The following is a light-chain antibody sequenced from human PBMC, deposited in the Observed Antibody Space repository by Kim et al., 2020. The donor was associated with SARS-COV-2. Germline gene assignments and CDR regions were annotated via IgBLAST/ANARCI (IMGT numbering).Light chain of an antibody. V-gene: IGLV7-46*01. Sequence: QAVVTQEPSLTVSPGGTVTLTCGSSTGAVTSGHYPFWFQQRPGQAPRTLIYDTSNKQSWTPARFSGSLLGGKAALTLSGAQPEDEAEYYCLLSYSGPRVFGGGTQLTVL. CDR2: DTS. CDR1: TGAVTSGHY. CDR3: LLSYSGPRV. J-gene: IGLJ3*02.